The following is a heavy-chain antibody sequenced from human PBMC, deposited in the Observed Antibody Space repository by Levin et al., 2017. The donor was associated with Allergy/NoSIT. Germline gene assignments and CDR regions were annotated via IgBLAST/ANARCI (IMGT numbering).Heavy chain of an antibody. CDR2: IKPDGSEK. CDR1: AFTFSHYW. V-gene: IGHV3-7*01. D-gene: IGHD5-24*01. J-gene: IGHJ4*02. Sequence: GGSLRLSCAASAFTFSHYWMTWVRQAPGKGLEWVANIKPDGSEKYYVDSVKGRFTISRDNAKNSLYLQMISLRAEDTAVYYCARVISVQMATPFDYWGRGTLVTVSS. CDR3: ARVISVQMATPFDY.